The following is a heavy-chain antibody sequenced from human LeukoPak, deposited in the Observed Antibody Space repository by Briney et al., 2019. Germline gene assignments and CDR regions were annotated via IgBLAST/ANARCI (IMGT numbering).Heavy chain of an antibody. D-gene: IGHD3-10*01. J-gene: IGHJ2*01. CDR2: ISESDNSI. CDR1: GFTFSDYH. Sequence: PGGSLRLSCAASGFTFSDYHMSWIRQAPGKGLEWLSYISESDNSIYYADSVKGRFTISRDNAKNSLSLQMNSLRVEDMAIYYCARVRGYSGSGTFWYFDLWGRGTLVTVSS. CDR3: ARVRGYSGSGTFWYFDL. V-gene: IGHV3-11*01.